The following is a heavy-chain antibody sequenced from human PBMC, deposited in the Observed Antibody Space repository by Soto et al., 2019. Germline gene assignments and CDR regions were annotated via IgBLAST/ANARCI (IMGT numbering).Heavy chain of an antibody. D-gene: IGHD1-26*01. V-gene: IGHV3-15*01. Sequence: EVPLVESGGGFVQPGGSLRLSCVASRFSFTNAWMSGVRQAPGKGPEWVGRIKSKTDGGTADYAAPVKGRFTISRDDSQNTLYLHMDSLKTEDTALYHCSTDIGIYGLDIWGQGTTVTVSS. CDR2: IKSKTDGGTA. CDR1: RFSFTNAW. J-gene: IGHJ6*02. CDR3: STDIGIYGLDI.